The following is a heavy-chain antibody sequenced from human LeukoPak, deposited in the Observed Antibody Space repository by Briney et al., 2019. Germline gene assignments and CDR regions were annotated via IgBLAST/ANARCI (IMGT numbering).Heavy chain of an antibody. Sequence: GGSLRLSCAASGSTFSSYAVRWASQDRGKGLGWVSAIGGSGGSTYYADCVKGRFTISRDNYKKTLYLQMNSLRAEDTDVYYCANHPSLPPHGSPSNDYWGQGTLVTVSS. CDR2: IGGSGGST. J-gene: IGHJ4*02. CDR1: GSTFSSYA. CDR3: ANHPSLPPHGSPSNDY. V-gene: IGHV3-23*01.